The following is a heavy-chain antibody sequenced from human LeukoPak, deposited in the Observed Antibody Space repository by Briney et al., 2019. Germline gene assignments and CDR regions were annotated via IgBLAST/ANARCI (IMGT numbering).Heavy chain of an antibody. V-gene: IGHV4-34*01. J-gene: IGHJ6*02. CDR3: ARGRGYGSGSYYTPHYYYGMDV. CDR1: GGSFSGYY. CDR2: INHSGGT. Sequence: PSETLSLTCAVYGGSFSGYYWSWIRQPPGKGLEWIGEINHSGGTNYNPSLKSRVTISVDTSKNQFSLKLSSVTAADTAVYYCARGRGYGSGSYYTPHYYYGMDVWGQGTTVTVSS. D-gene: IGHD3-10*01.